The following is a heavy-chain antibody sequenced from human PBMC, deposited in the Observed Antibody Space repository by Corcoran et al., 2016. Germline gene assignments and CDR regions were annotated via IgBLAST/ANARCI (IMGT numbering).Heavy chain of an antibody. D-gene: IGHD2-15*01. J-gene: IGHJ6*02. CDR1: GFTFSSYS. Sequence: EVQLVESGGGLVKPGGSLKLSCAASGFTFSSYSMNWVRQAPGKGLEWVSSISSSSSYIYYADSVKGRFTISRDNAKNSLYLQMNSLRAEDTAVYYCARESGGSRLYYGMDVWGQGTTVTVSS. CDR2: ISSSSSYI. V-gene: IGHV3-21*01. CDR3: ARESGGSRLYYGMDV.